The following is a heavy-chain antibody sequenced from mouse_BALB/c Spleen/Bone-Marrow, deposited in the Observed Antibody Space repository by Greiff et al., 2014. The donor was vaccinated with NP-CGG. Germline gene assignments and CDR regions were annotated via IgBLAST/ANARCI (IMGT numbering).Heavy chain of an antibody. J-gene: IGHJ1*01. CDR3: ARSLYGYDWYFDV. V-gene: IGHV1-14*01. Sequence: ELKLVESGPELVKPGASVKMSCKASGYTFTSYVVHWVKQKPGQGLEWIGNINPYNDDTMYNEKFKGKATLTSDKSSSTAYMELSSLTSEDSAVYYCARSLYGYDWYFDVWGAGTTVTVSS. CDR1: GYTFTSYV. CDR2: INPYNDDT. D-gene: IGHD2-2*01.